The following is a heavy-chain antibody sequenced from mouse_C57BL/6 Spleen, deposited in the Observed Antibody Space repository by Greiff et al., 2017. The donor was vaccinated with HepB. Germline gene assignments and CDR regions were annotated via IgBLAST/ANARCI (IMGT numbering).Heavy chain of an antibody. V-gene: IGHV1-64*01. CDR3: ARSHYDYDDAYYFDY. CDR1: GYTFTSYW. Sequence: QVQLQQPGAELVKPGASVKLSCKASGYTFTSYWMHWVKQRPGQGLEWIGMIHPNSGSTNYNEKFKSKATLTVDKSSSTAYMQLSSLTSEDSAVYYCARSHYDYDDAYYFDYWGQGTTLTVSS. J-gene: IGHJ2*01. CDR2: IHPNSGST. D-gene: IGHD2-4*01.